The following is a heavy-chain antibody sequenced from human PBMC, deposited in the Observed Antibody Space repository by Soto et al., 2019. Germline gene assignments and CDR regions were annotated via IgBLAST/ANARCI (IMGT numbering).Heavy chain of an antibody. Sequence: SQTLSLTCAISGDSVSSNSAAWNWIRLSPSRGLEWLARTYYRSRWYNDYAVSVRSRITVNPDTSKNQFSLQLTSVTPEDTAVYYCAGTTSHQWYYMDVWGKGNTVTFSS. CDR3: AGTTSHQWYYMDV. J-gene: IGHJ6*03. CDR1: GDSVSSNSAA. CDR2: TYYRSRWYN. V-gene: IGHV6-1*01. D-gene: IGHD1-7*01.